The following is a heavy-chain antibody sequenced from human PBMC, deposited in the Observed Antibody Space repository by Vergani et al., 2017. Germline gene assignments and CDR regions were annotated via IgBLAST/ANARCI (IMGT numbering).Heavy chain of an antibody. J-gene: IGHJ4*02. V-gene: IGHV3-7*01. CDR1: GFTLSTYW. CDR2: IKQDGNEK. D-gene: IGHD5-12*01. CDR3: ARELVACTKEIDY. Sequence: EVQLVESGGGLVQSGGSLRLSCAASGFTLSTYWMTWVRQAPGKGLEWVASIKQDGNEKDYVDSVKGRFIISRDNARNSLYLQMNSLRVEETAIYYCARELVACTKEIDYWGQGTLVSVSS.